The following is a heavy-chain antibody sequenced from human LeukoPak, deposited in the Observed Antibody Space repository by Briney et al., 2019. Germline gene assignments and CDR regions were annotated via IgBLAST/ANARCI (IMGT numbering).Heavy chain of an antibody. CDR2: ISSSSSTI. J-gene: IGHJ4*02. CDR1: GLTISSYS. D-gene: IGHD3-10*01. V-gene: IGHV3-48*01. CDR3: ARALWFGETFPAY. Sequence: GGSLRLSCAAPGLTISSYSMNWVRQAPGKGLQWVSYISSSSSTIYYADSVKGRFTISRDNAKNSLYLQMNSLRAKDTAVYYCARALWFGETFPAYWGQGTLVTVSS.